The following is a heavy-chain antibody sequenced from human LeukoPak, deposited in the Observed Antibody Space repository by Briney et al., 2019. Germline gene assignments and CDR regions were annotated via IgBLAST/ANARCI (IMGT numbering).Heavy chain of an antibody. D-gene: IGHD6-6*01. CDR1: GFTFSGSA. J-gene: IGHJ4*02. V-gene: IGHV3-73*01. CDR3: TTDLGRSRIAPRFYY. Sequence: PGGSLRLSCAASGFTFSGSALHWVRQASGKGLEWVGRIRSTANGYATAYAASVKGRFTISRDDSKNTAYLQMDSLKTEDTAVYYCTTDLGRSRIAPRFYYWGQGTLVTVSS. CDR2: IRSTANGYAT.